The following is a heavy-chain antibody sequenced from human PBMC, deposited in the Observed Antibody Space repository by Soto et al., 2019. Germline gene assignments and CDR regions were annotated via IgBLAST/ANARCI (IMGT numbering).Heavy chain of an antibody. CDR2: ISGNSGTT. Sequence: EVQLLESGGDFKQPGGSLRLSCEGSGFNFSNYALNWVRQAPGKRLEWVSVISGNSGTTYYAASVKGRFTISRDNSKKTLYLQMNSLRADDTAVYYCAKGQAITVFGVITPFDSWGQGTLVTVSS. CDR1: GFNFSNYA. CDR3: AKGQAITVFGVITPFDS. V-gene: IGHV3-23*01. J-gene: IGHJ4*02. D-gene: IGHD3-3*01.